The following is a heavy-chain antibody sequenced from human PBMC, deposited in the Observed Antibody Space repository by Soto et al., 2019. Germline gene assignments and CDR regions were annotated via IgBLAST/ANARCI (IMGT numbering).Heavy chain of an antibody. CDR2: IYYSGST. Sequence: SETLPLTCTVSGGSIISYYWSWILQPPGKGLEWIGYIYYSGSTNYNPSLKSRVTISVDTSKNQFSLKLSSVTAADTAVYYCARVPAAIFPYWFDPWGQGTLVTVSS. V-gene: IGHV4-59*01. CDR1: GGSIISYY. D-gene: IGHD2-2*02. CDR3: ARVPAAIFPYWFDP. J-gene: IGHJ5*02.